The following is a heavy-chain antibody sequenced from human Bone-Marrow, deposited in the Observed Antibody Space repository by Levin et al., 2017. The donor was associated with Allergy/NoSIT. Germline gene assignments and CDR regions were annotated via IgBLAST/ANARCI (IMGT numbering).Heavy chain of an antibody. J-gene: IGHJ5*01. Sequence: GGSLRLSCIASGFTFNSYGMVWVRQTAGQGLEWVALIWFDGTKKYYSDSVEGRFTVSRDNSNNTLYLEMNSLRVDDTAVYYCATSFTIYALAPFDFWGQGALVTVSS. V-gene: IGHV3-33*03. CDR2: IWFDGTKK. CDR1: GFTFNSYG. D-gene: IGHD3-3*01. CDR3: ATSFTIYALAPFDF.